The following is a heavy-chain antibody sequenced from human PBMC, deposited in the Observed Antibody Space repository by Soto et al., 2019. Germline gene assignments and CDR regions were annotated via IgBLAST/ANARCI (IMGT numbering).Heavy chain of an antibody. J-gene: IGHJ5*01. D-gene: IGHD2-8*01. CDR2: IYSSGST. CDR1: CGAINSYY. Sequence: SEPLSLTCTVSCGAINSYYWTWIRQPAGKGLEWIGRIYSSGSTKYNPSLQSRVTMSLDTSKNQFSLRLTSVTAADTAVYYCGRCQRLYDWVSSWGQG. CDR3: GRCQRLYDWVSS. V-gene: IGHV4-4*07.